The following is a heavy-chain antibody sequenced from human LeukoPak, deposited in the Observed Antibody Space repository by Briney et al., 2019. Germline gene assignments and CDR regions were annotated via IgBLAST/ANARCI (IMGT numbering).Heavy chain of an antibody. CDR2: ISYGGSNK. Sequence: GGSLRLSCAASGFTFSSYAMHWVRQAPGKGLEWVAVISYGGSNKYYADSVKGRFTISRDNSKNTLYLQMNSLRAEDTAVYYCARAPPGYGSGSRGIDYWGQGTLVTVSS. D-gene: IGHD3-10*01. V-gene: IGHV3-30*04. CDR3: ARAPPGYGSGSRGIDY. CDR1: GFTFSSYA. J-gene: IGHJ4*02.